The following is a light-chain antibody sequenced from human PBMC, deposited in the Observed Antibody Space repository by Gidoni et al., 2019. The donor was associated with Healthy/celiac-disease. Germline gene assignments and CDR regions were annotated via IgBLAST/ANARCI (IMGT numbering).Light chain of an antibody. CDR2: AAS. J-gene: IGKJ4*01. CDR3: QQSYSTLT. Sequence: DIQMTQSPSSLSASVGDRVTITCRASQSMSSYLNWYQQKPGKAPKLLIYAASSLQSGVPSRFSGSGSGTDFTLTISSLQPEDFATYYCQQSYSTLTFAGGTKVEIK. V-gene: IGKV1-39*01. CDR1: QSMSSY.